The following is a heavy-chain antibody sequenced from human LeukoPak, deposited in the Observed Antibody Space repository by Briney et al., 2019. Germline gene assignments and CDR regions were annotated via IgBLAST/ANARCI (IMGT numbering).Heavy chain of an antibody. J-gene: IGHJ4*02. CDR2: IIPIFGTA. V-gene: IGHV1-69*13. CDR1: GGTFSSYA. CDR3: ARAASRLLHNCDY. D-gene: IGHD2-15*01. Sequence: EASVTVSCKASGGTFSSYAISWVRQAPGQGLEWMGGIIPIFGTANYAQKFQGRVTTTADESTSTAYMELSSLGSEDTAVYYCARAASRLLHNCDYWGQGTLVTVSS.